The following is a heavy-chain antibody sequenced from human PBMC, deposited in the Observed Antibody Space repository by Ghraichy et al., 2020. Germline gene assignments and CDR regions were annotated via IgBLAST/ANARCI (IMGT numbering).Heavy chain of an antibody. CDR3: ARCVVPAAIWIYYYYMDV. J-gene: IGHJ6*03. CDR1: GGSFSGYY. V-gene: IGHV4-34*01. Sequence: SETLSLTCAVYGGSFSGYYWSWIRQPPGKGLEWIGEINHSGSTNYNPSLKSRVTISVDTSKNQFSLKLSSVTAADTAVYYCARCVVPAAIWIYYYYMDVWGKGTTVTVSS. D-gene: IGHD2-2*02. CDR2: INHSGST.